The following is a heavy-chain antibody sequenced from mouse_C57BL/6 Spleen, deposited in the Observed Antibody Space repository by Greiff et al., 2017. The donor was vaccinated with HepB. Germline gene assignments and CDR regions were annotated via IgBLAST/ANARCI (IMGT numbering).Heavy chain of an antibody. V-gene: IGHV1-62-2*01. D-gene: IGHD1-1*01. J-gene: IGHJ1*03. CDR3: ARLPITTVGGGGWYFDV. Sequence: QVQLQQSGAELVKPGASVKLSCKASGYTFTEYTIHWVKQRSGQGLEWIGWFYPGSGSIKYNEKFKDKATLTADKSSSTGYMELSRLTSEDSAVYFCARLPITTVGGGGWYFDVWGTGTTVTVSS. CDR1: GYTFTEYT. CDR2: FYPGSGSI.